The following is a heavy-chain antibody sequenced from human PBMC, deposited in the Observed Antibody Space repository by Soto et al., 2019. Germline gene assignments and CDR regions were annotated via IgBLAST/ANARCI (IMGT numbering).Heavy chain of an antibody. Sequence: PSETLSLTCSVSGGSISSSSYYWGWIRQPPGKGLEWIGTIYYSGSTYYNPSLKSRATISVDTSKNQFSLKLSSVTAADTAVYYCARQVGGTFDYWGQGTMVTVYS. V-gene: IGHV4-39*01. CDR1: GGSISSSSYY. CDR3: ARQVGGTFDY. J-gene: IGHJ4*02. D-gene: IGHD1-26*01. CDR2: IYYSGST.